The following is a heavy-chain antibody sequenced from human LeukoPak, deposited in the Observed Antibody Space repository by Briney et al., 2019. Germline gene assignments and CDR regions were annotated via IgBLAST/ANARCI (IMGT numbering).Heavy chain of an antibody. J-gene: IGHJ4*02. Sequence: GGSLRLSCAASGFTFSSYSMTWVRQAPGKGLEWVSSISSSSSYIYYADSVKGRFTISRDNAKNSLYLQMNSLRAEDTAVYYCARDRDYYDSSGYYENWGQGTLVTVSS. D-gene: IGHD3-22*01. CDR3: ARDRDYYDSSGYYEN. CDR2: ISSSSSYI. V-gene: IGHV3-21*01. CDR1: GFTFSSYS.